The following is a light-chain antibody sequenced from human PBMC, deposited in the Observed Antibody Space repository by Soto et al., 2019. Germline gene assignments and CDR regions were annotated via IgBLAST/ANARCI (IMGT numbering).Light chain of an antibody. CDR3: ASFRSGTILV. Sequence: QSALTQPASVSGSPGQSVTISCTGPRSDIGDSNFISWYQHSPGKAPRLLIYEVTNRPSGVSKLFSGSKAGNTASLTISGLLDDDEADYFCASFRSGTILVFGTGTKVTVL. V-gene: IGLV2-14*01. J-gene: IGLJ1*01. CDR2: EVT. CDR1: RSDIGDSNF.